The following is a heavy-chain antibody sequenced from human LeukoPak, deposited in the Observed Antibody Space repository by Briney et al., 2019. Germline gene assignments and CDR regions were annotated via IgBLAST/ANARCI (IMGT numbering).Heavy chain of an antibody. V-gene: IGHV3-21*01. J-gene: IGHJ4*02. CDR3: ARSRDGYNFVY. Sequence: GGSLRLSCAASGFTFSSYSMNWVRQAPGKGLEWVSSISSSSSYIYYADSVKGRSTISRDNAKNSLYLQMNSLRAEDTAVYYCARSRDGYNFVYWGQGTLVTVSS. CDR1: GFTFSSYS. CDR2: ISSSSSYI. D-gene: IGHD5-24*01.